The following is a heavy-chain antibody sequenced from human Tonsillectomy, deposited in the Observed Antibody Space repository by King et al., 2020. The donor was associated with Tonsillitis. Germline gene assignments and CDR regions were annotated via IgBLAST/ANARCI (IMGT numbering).Heavy chain of an antibody. CDR2: INPSGGST. CDR3: AVGEDSSSWYEGGYWFDP. D-gene: IGHD6-13*01. J-gene: IGHJ5*02. CDR1: GYTFTSNY. Sequence: VQLVESGAEVKKPGASVKVSCKASGYTFTSNYMHWVRQAPGQGLEWMGIINPSGGSTSYAQKFQGRVTMTRDTSTSTVYMELSTLRFEDTAGYYCAVGEDSSSWYEGGYWFDPWGQGTLVTVSS. V-gene: IGHV1-46*01.